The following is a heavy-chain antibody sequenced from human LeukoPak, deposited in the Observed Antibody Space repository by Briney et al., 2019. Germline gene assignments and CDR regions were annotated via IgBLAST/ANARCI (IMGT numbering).Heavy chain of an antibody. Sequence: PLETLSLPCTVSGGSISGYYWSWIRQPPGKGLEWIGYIYYSGSTNYNPSLKSRVTISVDTSKNQFSLKLSSVTAADTAVYYCARGCSAGTRHNWFDPWGQGTLVTVSS. CDR3: ARGCSAGTRHNWFDP. D-gene: IGHD6-13*01. J-gene: IGHJ5*02. CDR1: GGSISGYY. CDR2: IYYSGST. V-gene: IGHV4-59*01.